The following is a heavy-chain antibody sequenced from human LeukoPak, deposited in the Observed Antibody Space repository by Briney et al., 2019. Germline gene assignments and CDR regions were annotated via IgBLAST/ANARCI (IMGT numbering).Heavy chain of an antibody. CDR2: IKGDGSAK. J-gene: IGHJ4*02. CDR3: ARLVLSRTWFDDF. D-gene: IGHD6-13*01. V-gene: IGHV3-7*01. Sequence: GGSLRLSCAASGFTFSSYWMSWVRQALGKGLEWVANIKGDGSAKYYVDSVKGRFTITRGNAKSSLFLQMNSLRAEDTAVYYCARLVLSRTWFDDFWGQGTLVTVSS. CDR1: GFTFSSYW.